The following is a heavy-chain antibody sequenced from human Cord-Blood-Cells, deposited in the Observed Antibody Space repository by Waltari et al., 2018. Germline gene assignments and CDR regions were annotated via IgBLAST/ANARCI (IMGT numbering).Heavy chain of an antibody. CDR1: GGSISSYY. CDR3: ARVRGITMVQGNWYFDL. V-gene: IGHV4-59*01. J-gene: IGHJ2*01. D-gene: IGHD3-10*01. CDR2: IYYSGRT. Sequence: QVQLQESGPGLVKPSETLSLTCTVSGGSISSYYWSWIRQPPGKGLEWIGYIYYSGRTNYNPSLKSRVTITVDTSKNQFSLKLSSVTAADTAVYYCARVRGITMVQGNWYFDLWGRGTLVTVSS.